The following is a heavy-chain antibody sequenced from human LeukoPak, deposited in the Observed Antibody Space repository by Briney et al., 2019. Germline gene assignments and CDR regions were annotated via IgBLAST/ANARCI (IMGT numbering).Heavy chain of an antibody. CDR2: ISSSSSYT. CDR3: ASAPVAVAGYYYYYGMDV. J-gene: IGHJ6*04. D-gene: IGHD6-19*01. Sequence: GGSLRLSCAASGFTFSDYYMSWIRQAPGKGLEWVSYISSSSSYTNYADSVKGRFTISRDNAKNSLYLQMYSLRAEDTAVYYCASAPVAVAGYYYYYGMDVWGKGTTVTVSS. CDR1: GFTFSDYY. V-gene: IGHV3-11*06.